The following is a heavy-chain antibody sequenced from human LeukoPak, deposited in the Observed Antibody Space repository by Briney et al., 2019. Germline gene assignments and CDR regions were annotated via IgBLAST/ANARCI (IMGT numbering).Heavy chain of an antibody. D-gene: IGHD2-15*01. V-gene: IGHV3-30*18. CDR3: AKDGRYCSGGSCYSPGNY. Sequence: PGRSLRLSCAASGFTFSSYGMHWVRQAPGKGLEWVAVISYDGSNKYYADSVKGRFTISRDNSKNTLYLQMNSLRAEDTAGYYCAKDGRYCSGGSCYSPGNYWGQGTLVTVSS. CDR1: GFTFSSYG. CDR2: ISYDGSNK. J-gene: IGHJ4*02.